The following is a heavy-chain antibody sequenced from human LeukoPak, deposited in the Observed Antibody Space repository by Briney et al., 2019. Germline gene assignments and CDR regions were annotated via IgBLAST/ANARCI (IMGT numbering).Heavy chain of an antibody. CDR2: IYSGGST. Sequence: GGSLRLSCAASGFTVSSNYMSWVRQAPGKGLEWVSVIYSGGSTYYADSVKGRFTISRDNSKNTLYLQMNSLRAEDTAVHYCARVSIYYYMDVWGKGTTVTVSS. J-gene: IGHJ6*03. CDR1: GFTVSSNY. V-gene: IGHV3-53*01. CDR3: ARVSIYYYMDV.